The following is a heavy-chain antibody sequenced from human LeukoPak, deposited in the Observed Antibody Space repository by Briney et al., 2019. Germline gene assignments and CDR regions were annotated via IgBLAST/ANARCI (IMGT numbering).Heavy chain of an antibody. CDR2: FDPEDGET. D-gene: IGHD5-18*01. CDR1: GYTLTELS. CDR3: ATIRIRLHSYGYEPHPFDY. V-gene: IGHV1-24*01. J-gene: IGHJ4*02. Sequence: ASVKVSCKVSGYTLTELSMHWVRQAPGKGLEWMGGFDPEDGETIYAQKFQGRVTITEDTSTDTAYMELSSLRSEDTAVYYCATIRIRLHSYGYEPHPFDYWGQGTLVTVSS.